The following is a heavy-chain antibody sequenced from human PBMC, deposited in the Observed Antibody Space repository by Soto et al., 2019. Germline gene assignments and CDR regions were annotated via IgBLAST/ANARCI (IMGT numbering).Heavy chain of an antibody. CDR2: VSYTGST. J-gene: IGHJ4*02. V-gene: IGHV4-31*03. CDR3: TRGDY. CDR1: GESITSLGYY. Sequence: QVHLQESGPGLVKPSQTLSLACSVSGESITSLGYYWTWVRQPPGKGLEWIGFVSYTGSTFYNSALSSRVTISRHTSQNQFFLAVKSVTVADTAMYFCTRGDYWGQGVLVTVSS.